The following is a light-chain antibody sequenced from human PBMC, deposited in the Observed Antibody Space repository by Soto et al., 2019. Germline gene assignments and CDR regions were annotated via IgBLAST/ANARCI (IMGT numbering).Light chain of an antibody. Sequence: IQLTQSPSSLSASVGARVTITCRASQGISSYLAWYQQKPGKAPKLLIYGASTLEGGVPFRFRGSGAGTEFTLVISCLQPEDFATYCCQQRDTFPITFGQGTGLEIK. CDR3: QQRDTFPIT. J-gene: IGKJ5*01. CDR2: GAS. V-gene: IGKV1-9*01. CDR1: QGISSY.